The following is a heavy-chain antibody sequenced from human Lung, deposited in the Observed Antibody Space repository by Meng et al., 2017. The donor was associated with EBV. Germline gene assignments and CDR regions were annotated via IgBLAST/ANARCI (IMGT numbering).Heavy chain of an antibody. Sequence: QVQRLVPGPGLVSPSQTRSLTCTVAGGSISSGGYYWSWIRQPPGKGLEWIGYIYYSGSTYYNPSLKSRVTISVDKSKNQFSLKLSSVTAADTAVYYCARVAAAGNEWFDPWGQGTLVTVSS. J-gene: IGHJ5*02. D-gene: IGHD6-13*01. V-gene: IGHV4-30-4*01. CDR2: IYYSGST. CDR3: ARVAAAGNEWFDP. CDR1: GGSISSGGYY.